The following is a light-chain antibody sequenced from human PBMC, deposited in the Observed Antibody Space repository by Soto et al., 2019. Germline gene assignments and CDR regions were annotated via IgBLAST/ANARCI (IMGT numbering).Light chain of an antibody. CDR2: DVS. CDR1: SSDVGGYNY. V-gene: IGLV2-14*01. Sequence: QSVLTQPASVSGSPGQSITISCTGTSSDVGGYNYVSWYQQYPGKAPKLMIYDVSNRPSGVSNRCSGSKSGNTASLTISGLQAEDEADYYCSSYTGSSTLVFGGGTKLTVL. J-gene: IGLJ2*01. CDR3: SSYTGSSTLV.